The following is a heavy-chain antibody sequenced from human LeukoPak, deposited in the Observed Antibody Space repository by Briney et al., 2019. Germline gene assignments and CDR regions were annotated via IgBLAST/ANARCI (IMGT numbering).Heavy chain of an antibody. CDR3: AREGDTSGYHYWFDH. V-gene: IGHV4-4*07. J-gene: IGHJ5*02. CDR2: IFCSGSA. Sequence: SETLSLTCTVSGGSMSSYFWRWVRQPAGKGLEWIGRIFCSGSANYNPALNGRVTVSIDTSKNQFSLKLNSVTAADTAVYYCAREGDTSGYHYWFDHWGQGTLVTV. D-gene: IGHD3-22*01. CDR1: GGSMSSYF.